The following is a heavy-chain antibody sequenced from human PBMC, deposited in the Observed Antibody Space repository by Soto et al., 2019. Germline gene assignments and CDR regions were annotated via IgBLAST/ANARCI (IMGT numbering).Heavy chain of an antibody. V-gene: IGHV1-8*01. CDR1: GYTFTSYD. CDR2: MNPNSGYT. J-gene: IGHJ4*02. Sequence: QVQLVQSGAEVKKPGASVKVSCKASGYTFTSYDINWVRQATGQGLEWMGWMNPNSGYTGYAQKFQGRVTMTRNTSISTAYMELSSLRSEDTAVYYCARGGDYYDSSGVPFDYWGQGTLVTVSS. D-gene: IGHD3-22*01. CDR3: ARGGDYYDSSGVPFDY.